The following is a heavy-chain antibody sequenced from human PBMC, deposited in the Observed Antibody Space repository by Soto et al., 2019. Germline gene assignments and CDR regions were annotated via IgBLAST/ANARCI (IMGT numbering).Heavy chain of an antibody. J-gene: IGHJ4*02. CDR3: AHSPSADLDCSGGSCYSGFGY. CDR1: GFSLSTSGVG. CDR2: IYWDDDK. Sequence: QITLKESGPTLVKPTQTLTLTCTFSGFSLSTSGVGVGWIRQPPGKALEWLALIYWDDDKRYSPSLKSRLTIPKDTSKNQVVLTMTNMDPVDTATYYCAHSPSADLDCSGGSCYSGFGYWGQGTLVTVSS. V-gene: IGHV2-5*02. D-gene: IGHD2-15*01.